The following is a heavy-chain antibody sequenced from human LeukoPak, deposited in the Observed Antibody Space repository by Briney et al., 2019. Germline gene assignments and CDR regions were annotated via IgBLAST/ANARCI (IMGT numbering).Heavy chain of an antibody. CDR2: ISSSGSTI. V-gene: IGHV3-48*03. D-gene: IGHD3-10*01. J-gene: IGHJ3*02. Sequence: PGGSLRLSCAASGLTLGSYEMTWVRQAPGKGLGGVSYISSSGSTIYYADSVKGRFTISRDNAKNSLYLQMNSLRAEDTAVYYCARAYYSDAFDIWGQGTMVTVSS. CDR3: ARAYYSDAFDI. CDR1: GLTLGSYE.